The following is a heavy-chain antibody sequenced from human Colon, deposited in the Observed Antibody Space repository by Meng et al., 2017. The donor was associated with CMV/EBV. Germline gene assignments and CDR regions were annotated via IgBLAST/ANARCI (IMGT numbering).Heavy chain of an antibody. V-gene: IGHV3-48*01. J-gene: IGHJ4*02. D-gene: IGHD3-16*01. CDR2: IQNSSGNK. CDR3: ARDRGTATGGLDH. CDR1: GFTFGDYG. Sequence: SCAASGFTFGDYGMNWVRQIPGKGLEWISYIQNSSGNKDYADSVKGRFTVSRDNSKNSLYLQMNDLRVDDSAIYYCARDRGTATGGLDHWGQGTLVTVSS.